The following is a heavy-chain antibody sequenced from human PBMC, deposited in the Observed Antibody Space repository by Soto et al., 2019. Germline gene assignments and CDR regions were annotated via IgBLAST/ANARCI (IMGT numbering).Heavy chain of an antibody. J-gene: IGHJ6*02. CDR3: ARDRNYYYGSGSYYQFGDYYYGMDV. CDR1: GFTFSSYS. Sequence: GGSLRLSCAASGFTFSSYSMNWVRQAPGKGLEWVSSISSSSSYIYYADSVKGRFTISRDNAKNSLCLQMNSLRAEDTAVYYCARDRNYYYGSGSYYQFGDYYYGMDVWGQGTTVTVYS. CDR2: ISSSSSYI. D-gene: IGHD3-10*01. V-gene: IGHV3-21*01.